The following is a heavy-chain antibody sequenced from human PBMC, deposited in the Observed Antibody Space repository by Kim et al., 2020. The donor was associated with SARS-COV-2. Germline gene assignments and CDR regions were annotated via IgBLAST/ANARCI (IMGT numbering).Heavy chain of an antibody. CDR2: INTNTGSA. CDR3: ARPALGHCSTIRCLNFDF. V-gene: IGHV7-4-1*02. Sequence: ASVKVSCKASGYTFTSYAISWVRQAPGQGLEWMGWINTNTGSAAYAQGFTGRFVFSCDTSVSTAYLQISSLKAEDTAVYYCARPALGHCSTIRCLNFDFWGQGNPATVSS. CDR1: GYTFTSYA. D-gene: IGHD2-2*01. J-gene: IGHJ4*02.